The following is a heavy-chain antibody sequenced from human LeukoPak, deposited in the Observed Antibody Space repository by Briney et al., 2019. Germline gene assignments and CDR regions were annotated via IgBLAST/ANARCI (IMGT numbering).Heavy chain of an antibody. J-gene: IGHJ3*02. V-gene: IGHV4-61*02. CDR3: ARDTALWTFDI. Sequence: SQTLSLTCTVSGDSISSGSYYWTWIRQPAGKGLEWIGRIYTSGSTINNPSLKNTNYNSSLKSRLTRSVDRSKNQFSLKMTSVTAADTAMYYCARDTALWTFDIWGQGTMVTVSS. D-gene: IGHD2-21*02. CDR1: GDSISSGSYY. CDR2: IYTSGSTINNPSLKNT.